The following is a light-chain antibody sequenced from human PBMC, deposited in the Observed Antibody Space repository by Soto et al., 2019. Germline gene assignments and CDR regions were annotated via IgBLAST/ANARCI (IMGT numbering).Light chain of an antibody. CDR2: GAS. Sequence: EIVITQSPATLSVSPGERATLSCRASQSVSSNLAWYQQKPGQAPRLLIYGASTRATGIPARFSGSGSGTEFTLTISSLQSEDFAVYYCQQYNNWPPGLTFGGGTKVEIK. CDR1: QSVSSN. CDR3: QQYNNWPPGLT. J-gene: IGKJ4*01. V-gene: IGKV3-15*01.